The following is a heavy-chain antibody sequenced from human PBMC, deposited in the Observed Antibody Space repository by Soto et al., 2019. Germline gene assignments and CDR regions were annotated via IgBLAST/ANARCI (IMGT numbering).Heavy chain of an antibody. CDR1: GVTFSSYG. V-gene: IGHV3-30*18. D-gene: IGHD3-22*01. CDR3: AKDLHDSSGYYFDY. CDR2: ISYDGSNK. Sequence: PGGSLRLCCAASGVTFSSYGMHWVRQAPGKGLEWVAVISYDGSNKYYADSVKGRFTISRDNSKNTLYLQMNSLRAEDTAVYYCAKDLHDSSGYYFDYWGQGTLVTVSS. J-gene: IGHJ4*02.